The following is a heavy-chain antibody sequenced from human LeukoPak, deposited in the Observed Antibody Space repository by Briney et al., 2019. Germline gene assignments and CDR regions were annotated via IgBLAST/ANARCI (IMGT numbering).Heavy chain of an antibody. CDR1: GFTFSSYS. CDR3: ARAIRIAVAGPIDY. V-gene: IGHV3-48*01. Sequence: GGSLRLSCAASGFTFSSYSMNWVRQAPGKGLEWVSYISSSSSTIYYADSVKGRFTISRDNAKNSLYLQMNSLRAEDTAVYYCARAIRIAVAGPIDYWGRGTLVTVSS. CDR2: ISSSSSTI. J-gene: IGHJ4*02. D-gene: IGHD6-19*01.